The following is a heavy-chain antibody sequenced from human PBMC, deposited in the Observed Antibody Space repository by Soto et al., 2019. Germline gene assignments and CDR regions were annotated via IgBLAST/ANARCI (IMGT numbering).Heavy chain of an antibody. J-gene: IGHJ6*02. CDR1: GFTFSSYA. V-gene: IGHV3-30-3*01. D-gene: IGHD1-7*01. CDR2: ISYDGSNK. Sequence: VQLVESGGGVVQPGRSLRLSCAASGFTFSSYAMHWVRQAPGKGLEWVAVISYDGSNKYYADSVKGRFTISRDNSKNTLYLQMNSLRAEDTAVYYCARENWNYSTDYGMDVWGQGTTVTVSS. CDR3: ARENWNYSTDYGMDV.